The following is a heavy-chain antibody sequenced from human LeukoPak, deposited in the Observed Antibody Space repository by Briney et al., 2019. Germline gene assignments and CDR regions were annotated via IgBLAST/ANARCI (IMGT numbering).Heavy chain of an antibody. D-gene: IGHD1-26*01. Sequence: GASVKVSCKASGYTFTSYYMHWVRQAPGQGLEWMGIINPSGGSTSYAQKFQGRVTMTTDTSTSTAYMELRSLRSDDTALYYCARDPEGATDFDQWGQGTLVTVSS. CDR2: INPSGGST. J-gene: IGHJ4*02. CDR3: ARDPEGATDFDQ. V-gene: IGHV1-46*01. CDR1: GYTFTSYY.